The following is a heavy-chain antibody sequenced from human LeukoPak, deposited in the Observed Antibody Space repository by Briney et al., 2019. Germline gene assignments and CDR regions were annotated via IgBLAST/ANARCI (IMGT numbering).Heavy chain of an antibody. Sequence: ASVKVSCRASGYTFTGYYVHWVRQVPGQGLEWMGWINPNSSATNFPQKFQGRVTLTRDTSITTAYMELSRLRSDDTAVYYCARVLKDGYNNGNFQHWGQGTLVTVSS. J-gene: IGHJ1*01. V-gene: IGHV1-2*02. CDR2: INPNSSAT. D-gene: IGHD5-24*01. CDR3: ARVLKDGYNNGNFQH. CDR1: GYTFTGYY.